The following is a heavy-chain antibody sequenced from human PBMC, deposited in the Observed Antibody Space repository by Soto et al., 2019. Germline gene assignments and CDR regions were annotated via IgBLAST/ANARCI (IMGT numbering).Heavy chain of an antibody. D-gene: IGHD5-18*01. V-gene: IGHV4-59*01. CDR3: ARVGGGYSYGTGAFGI. CDR1: GGSISSYY. J-gene: IGHJ3*02. CDR2: IYYSGST. Sequence: PSETLSLTCTVYGGSISSYYWSWIRQPPGKGLEWIGYIYYSGSTNYNPSLKSRVTISVDTSKNQFSLKLSSVTAADTAVYYCARVGGGYSYGTGAFGIWGQGTMVTVSS.